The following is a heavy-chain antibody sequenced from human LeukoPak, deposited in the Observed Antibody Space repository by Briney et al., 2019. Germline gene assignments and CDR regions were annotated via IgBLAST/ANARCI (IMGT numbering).Heavy chain of an antibody. CDR1: GFTFSTYW. V-gene: IGHV3-7*03. CDR3: AKGISSSWYDY. CDR2: IKQDGSEK. Sequence: GGSLRLSCAASGFTFSTYWMTWVRQAPGKGLEWVANIKQDGSEKNYVDSVKGRFTISRDNSKNTLYLQMNSLRAEDTAVYYCAKGISSSWYDYWGQGTLVTVSS. J-gene: IGHJ4*02. D-gene: IGHD6-13*01.